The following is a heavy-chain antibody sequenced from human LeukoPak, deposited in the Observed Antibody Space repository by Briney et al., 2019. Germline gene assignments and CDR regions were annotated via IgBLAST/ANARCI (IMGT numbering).Heavy chain of an antibody. V-gene: IGHV3-30*18. CDR3: AKDRTLYYYDSSGFDY. CDR2: ISYDGSNK. CDR1: GFTFSSYG. J-gene: IGHJ4*02. D-gene: IGHD3-22*01. Sequence: GGSLGLSCAASGFTFSSYGMHWVRQAPGKGLEWVAVISYDGSNKYYADSVKGRFTISRDNSKNTLYLQMNSLRAEDTAVYYCAKDRTLYYYDSSGFDYWGQGTLVTVSS.